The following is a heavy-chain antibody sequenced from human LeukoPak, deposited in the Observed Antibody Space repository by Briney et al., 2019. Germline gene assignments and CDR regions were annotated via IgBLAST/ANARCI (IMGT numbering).Heavy chain of an antibody. J-gene: IGHJ5*02. CDR2: IYYSGST. Sequence: SETLSLTCAVYGGSFSGYYWSWIRQPPGKGLEWIGYIYYSGSTNYNPSLKSRVTISVDTSKNQFSLKLSSVTAADTAVYYCAREHDYANWFDPWGQGTLVTVSS. CDR3: AREHDYANWFDP. D-gene: IGHD4-17*01. CDR1: GGSFSGYY. V-gene: IGHV4-34*11.